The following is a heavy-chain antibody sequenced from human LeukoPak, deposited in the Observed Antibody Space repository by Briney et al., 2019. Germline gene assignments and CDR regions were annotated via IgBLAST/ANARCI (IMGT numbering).Heavy chain of an antibody. V-gene: IGHV3-7*03. Sequence: GGSLRLSCAASGFTFSTYWMHWVRQAPGKGLEWVANIKQDGSEKHYVDSVKGRFTISRDNAKNSLYLQMNSLRAEDTAVYYCGKAMDVWGQGTTVIVSS. CDR1: GFTFSTYW. CDR3: GKAMDV. J-gene: IGHJ6*02. CDR2: IKQDGSEK.